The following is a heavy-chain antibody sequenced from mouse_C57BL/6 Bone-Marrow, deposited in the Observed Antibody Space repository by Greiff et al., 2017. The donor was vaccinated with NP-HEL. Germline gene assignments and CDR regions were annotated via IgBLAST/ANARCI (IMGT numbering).Heavy chain of an antibody. V-gene: IGHV6-3*01. D-gene: IGHD1-1*01. Sequence: EVQLQESGGGLVQPGGSMKLSCVASGFTFSNYWMNWVRQSPEKGLEWVAQIRLKSDNYATHYAESVKGRFTISRDDSKSSVYLQMNNLRAEDTGIYYCTGPSYYYGPDYWGKGTTLTVSS. CDR1: GFTFSNYW. J-gene: IGHJ2*01. CDR3: TGPSYYYGPDY. CDR2: IRLKSDNYAT.